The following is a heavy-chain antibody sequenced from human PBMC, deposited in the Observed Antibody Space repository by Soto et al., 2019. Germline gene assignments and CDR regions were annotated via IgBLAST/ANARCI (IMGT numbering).Heavy chain of an antibody. J-gene: IGHJ6*02. D-gene: IGHD3-3*01. V-gene: IGHV6-1*01. CDR1: GDSVSSNSAA. CDR3: ARVLDYDFWSGCYKGGYYYYYGMDV. CDR2: TYYRSKWYN. Sequence: SQSLSLTCAISGDSVSSNSAAWNWIRQSPSRGLEWLGRTYYRSKWYNDYAVSVKSRITINPDTSKNQFSLQLNSVTPEDTAVYYCARVLDYDFWSGCYKGGYYYYYGMDVWGQGTTVTVSS.